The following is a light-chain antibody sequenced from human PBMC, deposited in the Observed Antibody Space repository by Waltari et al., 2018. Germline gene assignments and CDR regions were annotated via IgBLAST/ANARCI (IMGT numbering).Light chain of an antibody. CDR1: TVNVGGYNY. V-gene: IGLV2-8*01. Sequence: QSARPTPPPASGSPAQQFPISCPGTTVNVGGYNYFPWYQQHPGKAPKLMIYEVSKRPSGVPDRFSGSKSGNTASLTVSGLQAEDEADYYCSSYAGSNNLVFGGGTKLTVL. CDR2: EVS. CDR3: SSYAGSNNLV. J-gene: IGLJ3*02.